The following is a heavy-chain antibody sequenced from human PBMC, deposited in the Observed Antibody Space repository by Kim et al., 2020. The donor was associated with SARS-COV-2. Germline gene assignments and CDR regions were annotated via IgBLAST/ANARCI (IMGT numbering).Heavy chain of an antibody. CDR3: ARFGAAAGGFDY. Sequence: SETLSLTCAVYGGSFSGYYWSWIRQPPGKGLEWIGEINHSGSTNYNPSLKSRVTISVDTSKNQFSLKLSSVTAADTAVYYCARFGAAAGGFDYWGQGTLVTVS. CDR2: INHSGST. V-gene: IGHV4-34*01. D-gene: IGHD6-13*01. J-gene: IGHJ4*02. CDR1: GGSFSGYY.